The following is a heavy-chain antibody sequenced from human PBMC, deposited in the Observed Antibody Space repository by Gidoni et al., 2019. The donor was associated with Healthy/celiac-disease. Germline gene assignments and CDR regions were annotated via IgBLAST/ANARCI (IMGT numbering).Heavy chain of an antibody. Sequence: QVQLVPSGAEVQKPGASVKVSCKASGYTFTSYGISWVRQAPGQGLEWMGWLSAYNGNTNYAQKLQGRVTMTTDTSTSTGYMELRSLRSDDTAVYYCARINYYDSSGANWFDPWGQGTLVTVSS. V-gene: IGHV1-18*01. CDR1: GYTFTSYG. J-gene: IGHJ5*02. CDR3: ARINYYDSSGANWFDP. CDR2: LSAYNGNT. D-gene: IGHD3-22*01.